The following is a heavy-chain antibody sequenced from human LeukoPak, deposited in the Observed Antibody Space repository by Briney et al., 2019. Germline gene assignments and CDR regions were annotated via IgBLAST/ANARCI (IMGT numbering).Heavy chain of an antibody. CDR2: IRSKAYGGTT. D-gene: IGHD6-19*01. Sequence: GGSLRLSCTASGFTFGDYAMSWFRQAPGKGLEWVGFIRSKAYGGTTEYAASVKGRFTISRDDSKSIAYLQMNSLKTEDTAVYYCTRDVAEAVAGNYYYYMDVWGKGTTVTVSS. CDR1: GFTFGDYA. CDR3: TRDVAEAVAGNYYYYMDV. V-gene: IGHV3-49*03. J-gene: IGHJ6*03.